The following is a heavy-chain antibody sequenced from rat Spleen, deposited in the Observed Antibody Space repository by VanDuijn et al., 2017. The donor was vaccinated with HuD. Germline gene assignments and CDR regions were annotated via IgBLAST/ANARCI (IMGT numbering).Heavy chain of an antibody. CDR3: ARHEDYGGYSKDYFEY. D-gene: IGHD1-11*01. CDR1: GFTFSNYY. Sequence: EVQLVESGGDLVQPGRSLKLSCAASGFTFSNYYMAWVRQAPTKGLEWVAYISTGGGSTYYRDSVKGRFTISRDNAENTVYLQMNSLRSEDTATYYCARHEDYGGYSKDYFEYWGQGVMVTVSS. J-gene: IGHJ2*01. V-gene: IGHV5-25*01. CDR2: ISTGGGST.